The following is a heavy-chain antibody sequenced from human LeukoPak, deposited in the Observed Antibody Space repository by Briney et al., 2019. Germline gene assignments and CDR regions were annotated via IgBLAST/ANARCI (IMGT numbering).Heavy chain of an antibody. CDR3: AKSRLAAAGAASDY. V-gene: IGHV3-23*01. J-gene: IGHJ4*02. CDR1: GFTFANYA. Sequence: QPGGSLRLSCAASGFTFANYAMSWVRQAPGKGLEFVSSISRSGDTTFYADSVKGRFTISRDNSKDTLYLQMDRLRADDAAVYYCAKSRLAAAGAASDYWGQGTQVTVSS. D-gene: IGHD6-13*01. CDR2: ISRSGDTT.